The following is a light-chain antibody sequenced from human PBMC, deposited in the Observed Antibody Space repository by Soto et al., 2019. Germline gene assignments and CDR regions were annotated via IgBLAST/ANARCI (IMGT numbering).Light chain of an antibody. CDR1: SSDVGGYDY. J-gene: IGLJ2*01. Sequence: QSALTQPASVSGSPGQSITISCTGTSSDVGGYDYVSWYQQHPGKAPKVMIYEVSNRPSGVSYRFSGSKSGNTASLTISGLQAEDEADYYCSSYTTSSTRVFGGGTKVTVL. CDR2: EVS. V-gene: IGLV2-14*01. CDR3: SSYTTSSTRV.